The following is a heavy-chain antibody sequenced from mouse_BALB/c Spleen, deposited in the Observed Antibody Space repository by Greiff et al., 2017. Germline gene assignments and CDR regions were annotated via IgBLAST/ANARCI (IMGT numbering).Heavy chain of an antibody. CDR3: ASGGITTGYYAMDY. J-gene: IGHJ4*01. D-gene: IGHD2-4*01. CDR1: GFNIKDTY. CDR2: IDPANGNT. V-gene: IGHV14-3*02. Sequence: EVQLQQSGAELVKPGASVKLSCTASGFNIKDTYMHWVKQRPEQGLEWIGRIDPANGNTKYDPKFQGKATITADTSSNTAYLQLSSLTSEDTAVYYCASGGITTGYYAMDYWGQGTSVTVSS.